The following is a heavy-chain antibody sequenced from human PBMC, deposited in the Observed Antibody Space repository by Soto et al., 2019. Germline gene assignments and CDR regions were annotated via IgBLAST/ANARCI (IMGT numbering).Heavy chain of an antibody. J-gene: IGHJ4*02. V-gene: IGHV4-34*01. CDR3: ARGPGGYCSGGSCPTADY. CDR1: GGSFSGYY. D-gene: IGHD2-15*01. CDR2: INHSGST. Sequence: SETLSLTCAVYGGSFSGYYWSWIRQPPGKGLEWIGEINHSGSTNYNPSLKSRVTISVDTSKNQFSLKLSSVTAADTAVYYCARGPGGYCSGGSCPTADYWGQGTLVTVSS.